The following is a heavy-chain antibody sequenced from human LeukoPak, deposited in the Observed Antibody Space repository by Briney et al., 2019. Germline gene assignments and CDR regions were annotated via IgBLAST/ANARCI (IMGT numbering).Heavy chain of an antibody. CDR2: IKSKTDGGTT. D-gene: IGHD3-10*01. CDR1: GFTFSTYA. V-gene: IGHV3-15*01. Sequence: GGSLRLSCAASGFTFSTYAMSWVRQAPGKGLEWVGRIKSKTDGGTTDYAAPVEGRFTISRDDSKNTLYLQMNSLKTEDTAVYYCTTGESHYGSGSYYNNGYWGQGTLVTVSS. CDR3: TTGESHYGSGSYYNNGY. J-gene: IGHJ4*02.